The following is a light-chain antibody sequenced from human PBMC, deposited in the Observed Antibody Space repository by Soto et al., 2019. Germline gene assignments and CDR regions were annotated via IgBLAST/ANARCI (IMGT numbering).Light chain of an antibody. V-gene: IGLV2-14*03. Sequence: QCALTQPTSVYGSPGQSITISCTGNHNDIGTYDYVSWYQQHPGRAPRLLIHGVTTRPSGISGRFSASKSGLTASLTISGLQPEDEADYCCSSFTSNRIYVFGPGTKLTVL. J-gene: IGLJ1*01. CDR2: GVT. CDR1: HNDIGTYDY. CDR3: SSFTSNRIYV.